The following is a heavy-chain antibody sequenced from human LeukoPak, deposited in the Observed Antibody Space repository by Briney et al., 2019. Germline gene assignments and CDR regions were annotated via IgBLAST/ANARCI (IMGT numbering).Heavy chain of an antibody. D-gene: IGHD6-13*01. CDR3: ASRYSSSWYYSDY. CDR1: GFTFSSYE. CDR2: ISSSGSTI. J-gene: IGHJ4*02. Sequence: QPGGSLRLSCAASGFTFSSYEMNWVRQAPGKGLEWVSYISSSGSTIYYADSVKGRFTISRDNAKNSLYLQMNSLRAEDTAVYYCASRYSSSWYYSDYWGQGTLVTVSS. V-gene: IGHV3-48*03.